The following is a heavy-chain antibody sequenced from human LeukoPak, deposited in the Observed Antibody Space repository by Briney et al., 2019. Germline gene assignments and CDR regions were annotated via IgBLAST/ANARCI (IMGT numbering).Heavy chain of an antibody. CDR3: ARALSYCSSTSCSIDY. Sequence: GGSLRLSCAASGFTFSSYEMNWVRQAPGKGLEWVSYISSSGSTIYYADSVKGRFTISRDNAKNSLYLQMNSLRAEDTAVYYCARALSYCSSTSCSIDYWGQGTLVTVSS. D-gene: IGHD2-2*01. CDR2: ISSSGSTI. V-gene: IGHV3-48*03. CDR1: GFTFSSYE. J-gene: IGHJ4*02.